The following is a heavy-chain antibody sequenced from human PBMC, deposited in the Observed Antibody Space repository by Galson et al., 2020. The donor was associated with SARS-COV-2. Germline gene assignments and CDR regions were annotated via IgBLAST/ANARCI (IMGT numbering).Heavy chain of an antibody. CDR2: IRGSGAAT. V-gene: IGHV3-23*01. Sequence: GGSLSLSCAASGFTASSYGMSWVRQAPGKGLEWVSGIRGSGAATYYADSVKGRFTISRDNSKNTLYLQMNSLRAEDTAVYYCARGVSMPDNCGQGTLVTVSS. CDR3: ARGVSMPDN. D-gene: IGHD2-2*01. CDR1: GFTASSYG. J-gene: IGHJ4*02.